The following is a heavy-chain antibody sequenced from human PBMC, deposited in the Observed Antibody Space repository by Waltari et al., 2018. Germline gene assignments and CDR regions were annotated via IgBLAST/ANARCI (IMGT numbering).Heavy chain of an antibody. Sequence: EVQLVESGGGWVQPGGSLRLSCAASGFPFGRYAMGWVRQAPGKGLDWVSAISGSGGSTYYADSVKGRFTISRDNSKNTLYLQMNSLRAEDTAVYYCAKDGYIVVVVAAYDYWGQGTLVTVSS. J-gene: IGHJ4*02. V-gene: IGHV3-23*04. D-gene: IGHD2-15*01. CDR2: ISGSGGST. CDR3: AKDGYIVVVVAAYDY. CDR1: GFPFGRYA.